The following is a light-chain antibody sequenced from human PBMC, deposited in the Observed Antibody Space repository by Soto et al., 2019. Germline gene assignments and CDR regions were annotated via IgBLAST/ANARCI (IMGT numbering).Light chain of an antibody. V-gene: IGKV1-39*01. CDR1: QAIGNY. CDR3: QQCHATPRT. Sequence: DIQMTQSPSSLSASVGDRVTITCRASQAIGNYLNWYQQKPGKAPNLLIFGATTLQSGVPSRFSGSGYGTNFTLIISVLQPEDFAIYYCQQCHATPRTFGLGTRL. J-gene: IGKJ5*01. CDR2: GAT.